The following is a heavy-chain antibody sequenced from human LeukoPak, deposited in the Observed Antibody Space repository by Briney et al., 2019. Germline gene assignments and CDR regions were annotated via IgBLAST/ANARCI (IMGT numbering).Heavy chain of an antibody. D-gene: IGHD1-14*01. J-gene: IGHJ4*02. CDR2: LYSDGNT. CDR1: GFTVITND. V-gene: IGHV3-53*01. Sequence: GGSLRPSCAASGFTVITNDMTWVRQAPGKGLEWVSVLYSDGNTKYADSVQGRFTISRDNSKNTLYLEMNSLSPDDTAVYYCARGVEPLAANTLAYRGQGTLVTVSS. CDR3: ARGVEPLAANTLAY.